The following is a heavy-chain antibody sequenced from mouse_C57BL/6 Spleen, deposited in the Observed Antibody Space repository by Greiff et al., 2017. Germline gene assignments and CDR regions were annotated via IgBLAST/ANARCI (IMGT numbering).Heavy chain of an antibody. CDR2: IYPGDGDT. CDR3: ASTVVYWYFDV. D-gene: IGHD1-1*01. CDR1: GYAFSSSW. V-gene: IGHV1-82*01. Sequence: QVQLQQSGPELVKPGASVKISCKASGYAFSSSWMNWVKQRPGKGLEWIGRIYPGDGDTNYNGKFKGKATLTADKSSSTAYMQLSSLTSEDSAVYCCASTVVYWYFDVWGTGTTVTVSS. J-gene: IGHJ1*03.